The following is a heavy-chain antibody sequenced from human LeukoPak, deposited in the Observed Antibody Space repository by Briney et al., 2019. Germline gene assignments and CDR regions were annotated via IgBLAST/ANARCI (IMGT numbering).Heavy chain of an antibody. CDR3: ARQGRDGDYFDY. CDR1: GGSINSYY. D-gene: IGHD4-17*01. Sequence: SETLSLTCTVSGGSINSYYWSWIRQPPGKGLEWIGYIYYSGSTNYNPSLKSRVTISVDTSKNQFSLKLSSVTAADTAVYYCARQGRDGDYFDYWGQGTLVTVSS. CDR2: IYYSGST. V-gene: IGHV4-59*08. J-gene: IGHJ4*02.